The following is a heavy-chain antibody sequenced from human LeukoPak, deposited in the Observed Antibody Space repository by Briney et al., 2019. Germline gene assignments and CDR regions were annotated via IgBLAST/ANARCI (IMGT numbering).Heavy chain of an antibody. J-gene: IGHJ4*02. CDR2: IYYSGST. CDR3: AGVHCSGGSCYSFLSDGLDY. V-gene: IGHV4-30-4*01. D-gene: IGHD2-15*01. CDR1: GGSISSGDYY. Sequence: PSETLSLTCTVSGGSISSGDYYWSWIRQPPGKGLEWIGYIYYSGSTYYNPSLKSRVTISVDTSKNQFSLKLSSVTAADTAVYYCAGVHCSGGSCYSFLSDGLDYWGQGTLVTVSS.